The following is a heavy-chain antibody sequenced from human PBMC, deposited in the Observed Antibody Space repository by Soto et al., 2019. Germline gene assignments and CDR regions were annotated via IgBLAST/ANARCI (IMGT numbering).Heavy chain of an antibody. V-gene: IGHV1-18*01. D-gene: IGHD2-2*01. J-gene: IGHJ6*02. CDR3: ARGGVVVPAARHFTPYYYYGMDV. Sequence: GASVKVSCKASGYTFTSYGISWVRQAPGQGLEWMGWISAYNGNTNYAQKLQGRVTMTTDTSTSTAYMELRSLRSDDTAVYYCARGGVVVPAARHFTPYYYYGMDVWGQGTTVTVSS. CDR1: GYTFTSYG. CDR2: ISAYNGNT.